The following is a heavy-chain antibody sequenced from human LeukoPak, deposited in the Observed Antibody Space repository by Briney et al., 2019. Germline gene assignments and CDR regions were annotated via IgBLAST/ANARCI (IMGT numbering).Heavy chain of an antibody. V-gene: IGHV3-30-3*01. J-gene: IGHJ4*02. D-gene: IGHD2-21*01. CDR1: GFTFSSYA. Sequence: GGSLRLSWAASGFTFSSYAMHWVRQARGKGLEWVAVISYDGSNKYYADSVKGRFTISRDNSKNTLYLQMNSLRAEDTAVYYCARGVDCGYIYYWGQGTLVTVSS. CDR3: ARGVDCGYIYY. CDR2: ISYDGSNK.